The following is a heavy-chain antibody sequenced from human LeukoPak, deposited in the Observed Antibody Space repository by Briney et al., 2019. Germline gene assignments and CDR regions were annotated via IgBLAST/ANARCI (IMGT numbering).Heavy chain of an antibody. J-gene: IGHJ4*02. CDR1: GGSISSYY. Sequence: SETLSLTCTVSGGSISSYYWSWIRQPPGKGLEGSGYIYYSGSTNYNPSLKSRVTISVDTSKNQFSLKLSSVTAADTAVYYCARQNPDYGDPLDYWGQGTLVTVSS. D-gene: IGHD4-17*01. CDR3: ARQNPDYGDPLDY. CDR2: IYYSGST. V-gene: IGHV4-59*08.